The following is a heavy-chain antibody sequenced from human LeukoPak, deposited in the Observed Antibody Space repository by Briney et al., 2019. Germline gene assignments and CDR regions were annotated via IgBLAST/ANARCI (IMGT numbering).Heavy chain of an antibody. J-gene: IGHJ5*02. Sequence: SETLSLTCAVYGGSFSGYYWSWIRQHPGKGLEWIGYIYYSGSTYYNPSLKSRVTISVDTSKNQFSLKLSSVTAADTAVYYCARFHGDWFDPWGQGTLVTVFS. D-gene: IGHD3-10*01. V-gene: IGHV4-31*11. CDR1: GGSFSGYY. CDR3: ARFHGDWFDP. CDR2: IYYSGST.